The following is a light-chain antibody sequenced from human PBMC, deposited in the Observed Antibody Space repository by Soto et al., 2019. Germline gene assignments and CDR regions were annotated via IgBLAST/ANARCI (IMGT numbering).Light chain of an antibody. CDR3: QQYGSSPPWT. CDR1: QSVSSSY. Sequence: IVVTRTRETLTSSPSQRATNSCRASQSVSSSYLAWYQQKPGQAPRLLIYGASSRATGIPDRFSGSGSGTDFTLTISRLEPEDFAVYSCQQYGSSPPWTFGQGTKVDIK. CDR2: GAS. J-gene: IGKJ1*01. V-gene: IGKV3-20*01.